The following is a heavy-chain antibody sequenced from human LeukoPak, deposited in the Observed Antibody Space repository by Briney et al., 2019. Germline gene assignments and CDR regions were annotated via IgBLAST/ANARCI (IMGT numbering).Heavy chain of an antibody. Sequence: ASVKVSCKASGYTFTSYGISWVRQAPGQGLEWMGWISAYNGNTNYAQKLQGRVTMTTGTSTSTAYMELRSLRSDDTAVYYCARGPSYYDFWSGYSNWFDPWGQGTLVTVSS. D-gene: IGHD3-3*01. V-gene: IGHV1-18*01. CDR1: GYTFTSYG. J-gene: IGHJ5*02. CDR2: ISAYNGNT. CDR3: ARGPSYYDFWSGYSNWFDP.